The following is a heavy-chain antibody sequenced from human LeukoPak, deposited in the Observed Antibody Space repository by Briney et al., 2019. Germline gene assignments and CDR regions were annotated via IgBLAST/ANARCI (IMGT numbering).Heavy chain of an antibody. CDR3: ARDVGGEGYNLCNWFDP. CDR1: GGSISSGAYY. CDR2: ISYSGST. Sequence: NTSQTLSLTCTVSGGSISSGAYYWSWIPQHPGKGLEWTGYISYSGSTYYNPSLKSRVTISVDMSKNQFSLKLSSVTAADTAVYYCARDVGGEGYNLCNWFDPWGQGTLVTVSS. J-gene: IGHJ5*02. D-gene: IGHD5-24*01. V-gene: IGHV4-31*03.